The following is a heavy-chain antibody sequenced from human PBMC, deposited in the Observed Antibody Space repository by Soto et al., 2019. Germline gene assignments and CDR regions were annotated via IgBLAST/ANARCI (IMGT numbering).Heavy chain of an antibody. Sequence: QVQLVESGGGVVQPGRSLRLSCAASGLTFSSYGMNWVRQVPGKGLEWVAVISYDGSDKYYADSVKGRFTISRDNSKNRLFLQMNSLRADDTAVYYCAREINSHFDYWGQGTLVTVSS. CDR3: AREINSHFDY. V-gene: IGHV3-30-3*01. CDR2: ISYDGSDK. D-gene: IGHD2-15*01. J-gene: IGHJ4*02. CDR1: GLTFSSYG.